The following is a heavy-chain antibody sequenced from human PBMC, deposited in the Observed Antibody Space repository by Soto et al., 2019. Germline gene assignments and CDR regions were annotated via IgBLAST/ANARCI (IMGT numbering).Heavy chain of an antibody. CDR2: ASYDGSYK. J-gene: IGHJ4*02. D-gene: IGHD5-12*01. Sequence: QVQLVESGGGVVQPGRSLRLSCAASGFTFSSFGMHWVSQAPGKRLEWVAVASYDGSYKYYADSVKGRFTISSDNSKNTLYLQMNSLRAEATAVYYCAKERSVVATTPDFDYWGQGTLVTVSS. V-gene: IGHV3-30*18. CDR3: AKERSVVATTPDFDY. CDR1: GFTFSSFG.